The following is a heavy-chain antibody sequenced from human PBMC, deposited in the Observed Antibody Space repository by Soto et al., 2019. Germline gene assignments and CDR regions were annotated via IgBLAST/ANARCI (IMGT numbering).Heavy chain of an antibody. CDR2: INHSGST. CDR3: ARGRVLRFLEWFPDSFDY. CDR1: GESFSGYY. D-gene: IGHD3-3*01. V-gene: IGHV4-34*01. Sequence: LSLTCAVYGESFSGYYWSWIRQPPGKGLEWIGEINHSGSTNYNPSLKSRVTISVDTSKNQFSLKLSSVTAADTAVYYCARGRVLRFLEWFPDSFDYWGQGTLVTVSS. J-gene: IGHJ4*02.